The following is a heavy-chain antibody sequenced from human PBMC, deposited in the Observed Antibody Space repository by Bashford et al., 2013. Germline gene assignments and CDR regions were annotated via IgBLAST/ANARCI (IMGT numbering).Heavy chain of an antibody. V-gene: IGHV5-10-1*01. Sequence: LEWMGRIDPSDSYTNYSPSFQGHVTISADKSISTAYLQWSSLKASDTAMYYCASDSNLGRWYFDLWGRGTLVTVSS. CDR3: ASDSNLGRWYFDL. CDR2: IDPSDSYT. D-gene: IGHD1-14*01. J-gene: IGHJ2*01.